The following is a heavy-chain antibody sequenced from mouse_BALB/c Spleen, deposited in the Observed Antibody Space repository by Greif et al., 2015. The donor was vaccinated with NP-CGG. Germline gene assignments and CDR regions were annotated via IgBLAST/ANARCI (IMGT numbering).Heavy chain of an antibody. CDR3: TRDGFAY. CDR2: IYPGSGST. CDR1: GYTFTSYW. V-gene: IGHV1S22*01. Sequence: GSELVRPGASVKLSCKASGYTFTSYWMHWAKQRHGQGLEWIGNIYPGSGSTNYDEKFKSKGTLTVDTSSSTAYMHLSSLTSEDSAVYYCTRDGFAYWGQGTLVTVSA. J-gene: IGHJ3*01.